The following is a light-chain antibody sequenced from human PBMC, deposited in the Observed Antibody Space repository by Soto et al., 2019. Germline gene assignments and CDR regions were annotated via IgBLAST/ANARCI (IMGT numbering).Light chain of an antibody. CDR3: QTWGTAIHDVV. J-gene: IGLJ2*01. CDR1: SGLSTYA. CDR2: LNSDGSH. Sequence: QPVLTQSPSASASLGASVKLTCTLSSGLSTYAIAWHQQQPEKGPRYLMKLNSDGSHSKGDGIPDRFSGSSSGAERHLTISSLQSEDEADYYCQTWGTAIHDVVFGGGTKLTVL. V-gene: IGLV4-69*01.